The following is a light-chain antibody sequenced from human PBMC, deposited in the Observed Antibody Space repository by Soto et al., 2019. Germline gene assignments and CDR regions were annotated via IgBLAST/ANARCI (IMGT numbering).Light chain of an antibody. CDR2: AAS. J-gene: IGKJ4*01. CDR3: QQSYDTPLT. V-gene: IGKV1-39*01. Sequence: DIQMTQSPPSLSASVGDRVTITCRASQNIRTYLNWYQQKPGKAPKLLIYAASTLQSGVPSRFRGSGSETDFTLTISSLQPEDFATYCCQQSYDTPLTFGGGTKVDIK. CDR1: QNIRTY.